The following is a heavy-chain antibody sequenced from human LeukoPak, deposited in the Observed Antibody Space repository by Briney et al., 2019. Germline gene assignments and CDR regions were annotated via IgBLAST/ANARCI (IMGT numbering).Heavy chain of an antibody. D-gene: IGHD5-18*01. J-gene: IGHJ4*02. CDR1: GYSISSGYY. CDR2: INHSGST. Sequence: SETLSLTCTVSGYSISSGYYWSWIRQPPGKGLEWIGEINHSGSTNYNPSPKSRVTISVDTSKNQFSLKLSSVTAADTAVYYCARDRGRYSYGIDYWGQGTLVTVSS. CDR3: ARDRGRYSYGIDY. V-gene: IGHV4-38-2*02.